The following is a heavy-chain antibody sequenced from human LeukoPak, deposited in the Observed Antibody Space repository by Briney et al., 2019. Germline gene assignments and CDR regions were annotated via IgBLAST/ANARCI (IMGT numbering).Heavy chain of an antibody. CDR2: INPNSGGT. Sequence: ASVKVSCKASGYTFTCYYMHWVRQAPGQGLEWMGWINPNSGGTNYAWKFQGRVTMTRDTSISTAYMELSRLRSDDTAVYYCARDTSSGRTPFDYWGQGTLVTVSS. D-gene: IGHD3-22*01. CDR1: GYTFTCYY. CDR3: ARDTSSGRTPFDY. V-gene: IGHV1-2*02. J-gene: IGHJ4*02.